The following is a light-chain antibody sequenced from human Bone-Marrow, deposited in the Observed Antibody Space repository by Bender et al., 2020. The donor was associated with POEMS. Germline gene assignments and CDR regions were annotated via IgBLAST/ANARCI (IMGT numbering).Light chain of an antibody. CDR1: SSNIGTNP. CDR3: AAWEDSLNGWV. J-gene: IGLJ3*02. Sequence: QSVLTQPPSASGTPGQRVTISCSVSSSNIGTNPVNWYQQLPGTAPKLLIYINNQRPSGVPDRFSGSKSGTSASLAMSGLQSEDEADYYCAAWEDSLNGWVFGGGTKLTVL. CDR2: INN. V-gene: IGLV1-44*01.